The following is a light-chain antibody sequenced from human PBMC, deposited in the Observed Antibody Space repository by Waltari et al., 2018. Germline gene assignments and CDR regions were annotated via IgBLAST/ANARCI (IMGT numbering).Light chain of an antibody. CDR2: HAS. V-gene: IGKV3-20*01. CDR1: QSVSRT. J-gene: IGKJ1*01. Sequence: EIVLTQSPGTLSLSPGERATLSCRASQSVSRTLAWYQQKPGQSPRLLIYHASTRATGIPERFSGIGSGTDFSLTISRLEPEDFAVYYCQKYGTLPATFGQGTKVEIK. CDR3: QKYGTLPAT.